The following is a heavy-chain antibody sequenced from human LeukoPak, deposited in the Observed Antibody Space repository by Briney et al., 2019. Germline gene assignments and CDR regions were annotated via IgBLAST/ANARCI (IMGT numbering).Heavy chain of an antibody. CDR1: GFTFSSYW. J-gene: IGHJ4*02. Sequence: PGGSLRLSCAASGFTFSSYWMSWVRQAPGKGLEWVANIKQDGSEKYYVDSVKGRFTISRDNSKNSLYLQMNSLRTEDTALYYCAKGGQLWLQLDYWGQGTLVTVSS. V-gene: IGHV3-7*03. CDR2: IKQDGSEK. D-gene: IGHD5-18*01. CDR3: AKGGQLWLQLDY.